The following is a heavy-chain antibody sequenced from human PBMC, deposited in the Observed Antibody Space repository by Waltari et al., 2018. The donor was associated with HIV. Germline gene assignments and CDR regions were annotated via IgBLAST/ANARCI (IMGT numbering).Heavy chain of an antibody. J-gene: IGHJ2*01. V-gene: IGHV3-23*01. CDR2: FCGCGVSK. D-gene: IGHD3-16*01. CDR1: GFTFSSYS. Sequence: EVQLLESGGGLVQPGGSLRLSCAAYGFTFSSYSMRWVRQAAGKGLEWFSAFCGCGVSKYYADSVKVRFTISRDNSKNTVYLQMNSLRGEDTAVYYCARDLGGYWYFDLWGRGTLVTVSS. CDR3: ARDLGGYWYFDL.